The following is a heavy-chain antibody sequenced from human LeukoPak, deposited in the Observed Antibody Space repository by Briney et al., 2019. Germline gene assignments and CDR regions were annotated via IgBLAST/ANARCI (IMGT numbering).Heavy chain of an antibody. J-gene: IGHJ3*02. CDR3: ARVFGVGHNNWLPDAFDI. D-gene: IGHD1-20*01. CDR1: GYNFPSYG. Sequence: GASVKVSCKTSGYNFPSYGITWVRQAPGQGLEWMGWIRVYNGNTNYAQNLQCRLSLTTDTSTSTVSMELRSLRSDDTAVYYCARVFGVGHNNWLPDAFDIWGQGTMVIVSS. V-gene: IGHV1-18*01. CDR2: IRVYNGNT.